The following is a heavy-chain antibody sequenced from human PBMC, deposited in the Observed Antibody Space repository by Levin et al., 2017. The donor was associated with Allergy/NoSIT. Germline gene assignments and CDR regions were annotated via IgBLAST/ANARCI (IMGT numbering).Heavy chain of an antibody. CDR3: ANGRGRRTFFDY. CDR2: ISNDENYK. D-gene: IGHD1-14*01. V-gene: IGHV3-30*18. Sequence: GGSLRLSCAASGFTFSRYGMHWVRQAPGQGLEWVAVISNDENYKFYIDAVKGRFTISRDNYKSTLSLQMNSLRHEDTAVYYCANGRGRRTFFDYWGKGTLVSVSS. J-gene: IGHJ4*02. CDR1: GFTFSRYG.